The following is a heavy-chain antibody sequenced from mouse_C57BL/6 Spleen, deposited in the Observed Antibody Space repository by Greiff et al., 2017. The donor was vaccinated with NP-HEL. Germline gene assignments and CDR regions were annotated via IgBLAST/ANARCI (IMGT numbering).Heavy chain of an antibody. Sequence: EVQLQQSGPELVKPGASVKMSCKASGYTFTDYKMHWVKQTHGKSLEWIGYINPNNGGTSYKDKFKGQATLTGNKSSSTAYMERRSLTSEDSAVYYCAREDYYYGMMDYWGQGTSVTVSS. CDR2: INPNNGGT. V-gene: IGHV1-22*01. D-gene: IGHD1-1*01. CDR3: AREDYYYGMMDY. J-gene: IGHJ4*01. CDR1: GYTFTDYK.